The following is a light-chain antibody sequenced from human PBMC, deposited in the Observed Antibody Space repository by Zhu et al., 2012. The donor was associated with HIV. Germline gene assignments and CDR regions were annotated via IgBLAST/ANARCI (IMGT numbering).Light chain of an antibody. V-gene: IGKV1-5*03. CDR1: QSVYKW. J-gene: IGKJ2*01. CDR2: EAS. CDR3: QQYYSPSYT. Sequence: MTQYPATLSVSPGERATLYCRASQSVYKWLAWYQQKPDKAPKLLIYEASRLETGVPSRFSGSGSETEFTLTISSLQPDDFASYSCQQYYSPSYTFGQGTKLQIK.